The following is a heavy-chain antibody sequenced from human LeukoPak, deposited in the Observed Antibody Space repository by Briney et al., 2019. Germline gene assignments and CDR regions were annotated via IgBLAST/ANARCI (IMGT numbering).Heavy chain of an antibody. Sequence: ASVKVSCKASGGTFSGYAISWVRQAPGQGLEWMGGIIPIFGTANYAQKFQGRVTMTTDTSTSTAYMELRSLRSDDTAVYYCARVPTYYFDSSGYYYPYYFDYWGQGTLVTVSS. V-gene: IGHV1-69*05. D-gene: IGHD3-22*01. CDR3: ARVPTYYFDSSGYYYPYYFDY. J-gene: IGHJ4*02. CDR2: IIPIFGTA. CDR1: GGTFSGYA.